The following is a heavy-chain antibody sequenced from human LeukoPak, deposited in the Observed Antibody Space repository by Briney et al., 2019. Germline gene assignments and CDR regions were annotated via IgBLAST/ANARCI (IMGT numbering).Heavy chain of an antibody. J-gene: IGHJ3*02. V-gene: IGHV1-69*05. CDR2: IIPIFGTA. Sequence: ASVKVSCKASGGTFSSYAISWVRQAPGQGLEWMGGIIPIFGTANYAQKFQGRVTITTDESTGTAYMELSSLRSEDTAVYYCATPYSSSWYGAFDIWGQGTMVTVSS. CDR1: GGTFSSYA. CDR3: ATPYSSSWYGAFDI. D-gene: IGHD6-13*01.